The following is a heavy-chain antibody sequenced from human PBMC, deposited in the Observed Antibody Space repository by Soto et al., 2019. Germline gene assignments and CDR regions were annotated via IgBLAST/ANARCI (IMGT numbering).Heavy chain of an antibody. CDR2: ISYDGSNS. J-gene: IGHJ6*02. V-gene: IGHV3-30*18. Sequence: QVQLVESGGGVVQPGTSLRLSCAASGFPFNNYAMHWVRQRPGKGLDWVAVISYDGSNSYYSDSVKGRFTVSRDRSKNTLSLQMNSRRVEDTAVDYCAKGILSATFAPYAMDVWGQGTTVTVSS. D-gene: IGHD3-16*01. CDR3: AKGILSATFAPYAMDV. CDR1: GFPFNNYA.